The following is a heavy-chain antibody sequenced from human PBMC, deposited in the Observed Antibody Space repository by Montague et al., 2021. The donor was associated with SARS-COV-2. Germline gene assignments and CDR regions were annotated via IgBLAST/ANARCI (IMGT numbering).Heavy chain of an antibody. J-gene: IGHJ4*02. Sequence: IYNSGSTNYNPSLKSRVTISLDTSKNKFSLKLTSVTAADTAVYYCARGSLAAAATRSEYWGQGTLVTVSS. CDR3: ARGSLAAAATRSEY. CDR2: IYNSGST. D-gene: IGHD6-13*01. V-gene: IGHV4-59*09.